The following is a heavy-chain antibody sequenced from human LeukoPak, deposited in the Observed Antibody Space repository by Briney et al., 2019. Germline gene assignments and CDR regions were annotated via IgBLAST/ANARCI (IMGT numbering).Heavy chain of an antibody. J-gene: IGHJ4*02. D-gene: IGHD3-16*01. CDR2: IYHSGNT. Sequence: KPSETLSLTCAVSGGSISSNNWWNRVRQSPGQGLEWIGDIYHSGNTNYNPSLKSRVTISVDKSKNHFSLRLNSVTAADTAVYYCATDLGGGGKWGQGTLVTVSS. CDR1: GGSISSNNW. CDR3: ATDLGGGGK. V-gene: IGHV4-4*02.